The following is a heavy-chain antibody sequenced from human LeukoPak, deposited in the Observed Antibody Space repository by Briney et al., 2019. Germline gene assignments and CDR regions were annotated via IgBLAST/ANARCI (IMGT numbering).Heavy chain of an antibody. CDR3: AIVGAIDI. CDR1: GYTFTRYG. CDR2: INPNSGGT. Sequence: ASVKVSCKASGYTFTRYGISWVRQAPGQGLEWMGWINPNSGGTNYAQKFQGRVTMTRDTSISTAYMELSRLRSDDTAVYYCAIVGAIDIWGQGTMVTVSS. V-gene: IGHV1-2*02. J-gene: IGHJ3*02. D-gene: IGHD1-26*01.